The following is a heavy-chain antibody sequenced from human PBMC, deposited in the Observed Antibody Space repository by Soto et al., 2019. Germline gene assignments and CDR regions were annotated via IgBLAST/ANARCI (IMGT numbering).Heavy chain of an antibody. J-gene: IGHJ4*02. CDR2: MNPNSGNT. CDR1: GYTFTSYD. Sequence: ASVKVSCKASGYTFTSYDINWVRQATGQGLEWMGWMNPNSGNTGYAQKFQGRVTMTRNTSISTAYMELSSLRSEDTAVYYCARGTTYYYDSSGYQAYWGQGTLVTVSS. V-gene: IGHV1-8*01. D-gene: IGHD3-22*01. CDR3: ARGTTYYYDSSGYQAY.